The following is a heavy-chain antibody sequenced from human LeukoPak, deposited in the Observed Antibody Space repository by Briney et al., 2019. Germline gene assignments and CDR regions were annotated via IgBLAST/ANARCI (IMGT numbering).Heavy chain of an antibody. D-gene: IGHD6-19*01. Sequence: PGGSLRLSCAASGFTFSSYAMSWVRQAPGKGLEWVSAISGSGGSTYYADSVKGRFTISRDNSKNTLYLQMNSLRAGDTAVYYCARVEQWPNWLDPWGQGTLVTVSS. CDR2: ISGSGGST. V-gene: IGHV3-23*01. J-gene: IGHJ5*02. CDR3: ARVEQWPNWLDP. CDR1: GFTFSSYA.